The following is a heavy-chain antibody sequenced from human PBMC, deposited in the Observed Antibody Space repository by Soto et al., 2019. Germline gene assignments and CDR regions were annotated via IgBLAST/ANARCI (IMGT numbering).Heavy chain of an antibody. D-gene: IGHD3-22*01. CDR3: AKGRPDRVVVITTWDY. CDR2: ISGSGGST. J-gene: IGHJ4*02. V-gene: IGHV3-23*01. CDR1: GFTFSSYA. Sequence: EVQLLESGGGLVQPGGSLRLSCAASGFTFSSYAMSWVRQAPGKGLEWVSAISGSGGSTYYADSVKGRLTISRDNSKNTLYLQMNSLRAEDTAVYYCAKGRPDRVVVITTWDYWGQGTLVTVSS.